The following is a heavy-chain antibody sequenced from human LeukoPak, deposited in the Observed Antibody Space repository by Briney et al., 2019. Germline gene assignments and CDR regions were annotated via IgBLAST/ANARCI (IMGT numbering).Heavy chain of an antibody. D-gene: IGHD6-13*01. CDR2: INPNSGGT. V-gene: IGHV1-2*02. Sequence: GAPVKVSCKASGYTFTGYYMHWVRQAPGQGLEWMGWINPNSGGTNFAQNFQGRVTMTRDTSISTAYMELSRLRSDDTAVYYCARDQGGYYSSSWAFDYWGQGTLVTVSS. CDR1: GYTFTGYY. J-gene: IGHJ4*02. CDR3: ARDQGGYYSSSWAFDY.